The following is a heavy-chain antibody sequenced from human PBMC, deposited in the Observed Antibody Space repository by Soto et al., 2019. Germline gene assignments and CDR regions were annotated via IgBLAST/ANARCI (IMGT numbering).Heavy chain of an antibody. Sequence: QEQLVESGGGVVQPGESLRLSCAASGFTFSNYGMHWVRQAPGKGLDWVAIIWGDGSKKFHAESVKGRFTISRDNSKNTLYLQMNSLRVEDTAVYFCARDDAFYNDNGLDIWGQGTMFTVSS. J-gene: IGHJ3*02. CDR1: GFTFSNYG. D-gene: IGHD3-3*02. CDR3: ARDDAFYNDNGLDI. CDR2: IWGDGSKK. V-gene: IGHV3-33*01.